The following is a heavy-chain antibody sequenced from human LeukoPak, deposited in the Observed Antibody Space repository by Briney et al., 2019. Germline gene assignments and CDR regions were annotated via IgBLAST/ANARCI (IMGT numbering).Heavy chain of an antibody. D-gene: IGHD2-15*01. CDR1: GGSISSYY. CDR3: ARVDCGGGSCQLDY. V-gene: IGHV4-59*01. Sequence: PSETLSLTCTVSGGSISSYYWSWIRQPPGKGLEWIGYIYYSGSTNYNPSLKSRVTISVDTSKNQFSLKLSSVTAADTAVYYCARVDCGGGSCQLDYWGQGTLVTVSS. CDR2: IYYSGST. J-gene: IGHJ4*02.